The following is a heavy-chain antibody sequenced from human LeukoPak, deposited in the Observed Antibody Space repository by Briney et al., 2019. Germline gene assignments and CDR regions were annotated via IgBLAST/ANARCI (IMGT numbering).Heavy chain of an antibody. CDR2: IWYDGSNK. V-gene: IGHV3-33*06. D-gene: IGHD2-15*01. Sequence: GGSLRLSCAASGFTFSSYGMHWVRQAPGKGLEWVAVIWYDGSNKYYADSVKGRFTISRDNSKNTLYLQMNSLRVEDTAVYYCAKRYCSGGSCPAKGEYYFDYWGQGTLVTVSS. CDR3: AKRYCSGGSCPAKGEYYFDY. CDR1: GFTFSSYG. J-gene: IGHJ4*02.